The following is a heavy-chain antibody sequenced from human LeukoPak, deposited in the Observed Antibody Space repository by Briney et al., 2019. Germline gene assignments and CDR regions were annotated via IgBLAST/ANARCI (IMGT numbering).Heavy chain of an antibody. Sequence: PSQTLSLTCTVSGGSITSGSYYWSWIRQAGGKGLEWIGRIYTSGSINYNPSLKSRVTISEDTSKNQFSLKLSSVTAEDTAVYYCARGGSGWFEFDYWGQGTLVTVSS. V-gene: IGHV4-61*02. D-gene: IGHD6-19*01. J-gene: IGHJ4*02. CDR2: IYTSGSI. CDR3: ARGGSGWFEFDY. CDR1: GGSITSGSYY.